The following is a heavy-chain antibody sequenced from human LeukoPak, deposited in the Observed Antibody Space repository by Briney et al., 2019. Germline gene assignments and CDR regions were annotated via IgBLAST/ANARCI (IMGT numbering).Heavy chain of an antibody. CDR1: GYGFTSYY. Sequence: ASVKVSCQAFGYGFTSYYIHWVRQAPGQGLEWMGIINPSVCGTTYARKFQGRVTMTRDTSTSTVYMELSSLRSEDTAVYYCARHGSGRYYPAEGRVDYWGQGTLVTVSS. V-gene: IGHV1-46*03. J-gene: IGHJ4*02. D-gene: IGHD3-10*01. CDR3: ARHGSGRYYPAEGRVDY. CDR2: INPSVCGT.